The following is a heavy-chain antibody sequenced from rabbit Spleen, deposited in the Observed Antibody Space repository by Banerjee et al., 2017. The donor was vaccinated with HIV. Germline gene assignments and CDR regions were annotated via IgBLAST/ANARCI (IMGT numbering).Heavy chain of an antibody. V-gene: IGHV1S40*01. J-gene: IGHJ3*01. Sequence: QSLEESGGGLVQPEGSLALTCKASGFSFSSSDYICWVRQAPGKGLEWISCIAGSSADTYYASWAKGRFTISRASSTTVFLQMTSLTAADTATYFCARDLPEIIGWNFGFWGQGTLVTVS. D-gene: IGHD1-1*01. CDR2: IAGSSADT. CDR3: ARDLPEIIGWNFGF. CDR1: GFSFSSSDY.